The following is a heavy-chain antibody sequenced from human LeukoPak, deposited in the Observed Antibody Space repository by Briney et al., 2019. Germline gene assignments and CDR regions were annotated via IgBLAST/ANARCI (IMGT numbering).Heavy chain of an antibody. J-gene: IGHJ5*02. D-gene: IGHD2-2*01. CDR2: IYHSGST. Sequence: PSETLSFTCTVSGGSISSSSYYWGWIRQPPGKGLEWIGEIYHSGSTNYNPSLKSRVTISVDRSKNQFSLKLSSVTAADTAVYYCARGLRVVPAALGDWFDPWGQGTLVTVSS. CDR1: GGSISSSSYY. CDR3: ARGLRVVPAALGDWFDP. V-gene: IGHV4-39*07.